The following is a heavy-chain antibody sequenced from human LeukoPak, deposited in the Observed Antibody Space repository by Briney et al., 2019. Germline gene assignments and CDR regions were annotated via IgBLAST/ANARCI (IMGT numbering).Heavy chain of an antibody. CDR2: IYYSGST. CDR1: GGSISSHY. Sequence: SETLSLTCTVSGGSISSHYWSWIRQPPGKGLEWIGYIYYSGSTNYNPSLKSRVTISVDTSKNQFSLKLSSVTAADTAVYYCARVCVTTCSWFDPWGQGTLVTVSS. V-gene: IGHV4-59*11. D-gene: IGHD4-17*01. J-gene: IGHJ5*02. CDR3: ARVCVTTCSWFDP.